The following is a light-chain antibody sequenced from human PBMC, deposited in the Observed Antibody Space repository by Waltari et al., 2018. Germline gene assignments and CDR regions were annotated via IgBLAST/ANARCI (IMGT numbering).Light chain of an antibody. CDR1: SSAVGRYDR. CDR3: SSYTTSSTFV. J-gene: IGLJ1*01. Sequence: QSPLTQPPSVSGSPGQSVTISCTGTSSAVGRYDRVSCSQHSPGTAPKLLIYGVTSRPAGVPDRLSGSKSGNTASLTISGLQAEDEGDYYCSSYTTSSTFVFGTGTEVTVL. CDR2: GVT. V-gene: IGLV2-18*02.